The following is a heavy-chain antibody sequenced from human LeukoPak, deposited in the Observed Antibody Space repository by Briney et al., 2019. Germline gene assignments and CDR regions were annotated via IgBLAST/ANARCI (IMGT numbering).Heavy chain of an antibody. Sequence: GGSLRLSCAASGFTFSSYAMSWVRQAPGKGLEWVSAISGSGGSTYYADSVKGRFTISRDNSKNTLYLQMNSLRAEDTAVYYCAKDMALSGYDYYYYGMDVWGQGTTVTASS. D-gene: IGHD5-12*01. CDR3: AKDMALSGYDYYYYGMDV. V-gene: IGHV3-23*01. J-gene: IGHJ6*02. CDR1: GFTFSSYA. CDR2: ISGSGGST.